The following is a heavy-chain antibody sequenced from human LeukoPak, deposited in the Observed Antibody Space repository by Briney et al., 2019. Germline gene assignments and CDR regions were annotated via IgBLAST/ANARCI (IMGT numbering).Heavy chain of an antibody. J-gene: IGHJ3*02. CDR1: GGSISSGGYY. D-gene: IGHD5-24*01. CDR3: ARGGYKPPKAFDI. V-gene: IGHV4-31*03. CDR2: IYYSGST. Sequence: PSETLSLTCTVSGGSISSGGYYWSWIRQHPRKGLEWIGYIYYSGSTYYNPSLKSRVTISVDTSKNQFSLKLSSVTAADTAVYYCARGGYKPPKAFDIWGQGTMVTVSS.